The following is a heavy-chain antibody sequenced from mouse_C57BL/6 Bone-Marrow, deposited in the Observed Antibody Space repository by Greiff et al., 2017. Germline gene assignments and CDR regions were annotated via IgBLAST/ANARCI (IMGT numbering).Heavy chain of an antibody. CDR1: GFTFSDYY. CDR3: ARGGGSSGYFDY. CDR2: INYDGSST. Sequence: EVQVVESEGGLVQPGRSLKLSCTASGFTFSDYYMAWVRQVPEKGLEWFANINYDGSSTYYLDSLKSRFIISRDNAKNILYLQMSSLKSEDTATYYCARGGGSSGYFDYWGQGTTLTVSS. J-gene: IGHJ2*01. V-gene: IGHV5-16*01. D-gene: IGHD3-2*02.